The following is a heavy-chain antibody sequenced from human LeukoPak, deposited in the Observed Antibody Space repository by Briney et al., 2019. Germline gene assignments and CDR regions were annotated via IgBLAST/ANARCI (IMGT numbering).Heavy chain of an antibody. D-gene: IGHD6-13*01. CDR1: GSSISSGYY. J-gene: IGHJ6*02. V-gene: IGHV4-61*01. CDR2: VYYNGYT. Sequence: SETLSLTCTVSGSSISSGYYWSWVRRPPGKGLEWIGYVYYNGYTNYNPSLSSRVTISADTSNNQFSLKLSSVTAADTAVYYCARLSRVGVAGTYGYHSMDIWGQGTTVTVSS. CDR3: ARLSRVGVAGTYGYHSMDI.